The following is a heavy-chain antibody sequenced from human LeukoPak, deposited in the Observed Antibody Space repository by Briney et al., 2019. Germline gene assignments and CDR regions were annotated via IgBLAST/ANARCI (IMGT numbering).Heavy chain of an antibody. Sequence: GASLRLSCAASGFTFSSYAMSWVRQAPGKGLEWVSAISGSGGSTYYADSVKGRFTISRDNSKNTLYLQMNSLRAEDTAVYYCAKDLLVVPAAIRPPGWFDPWGQGTLVTVSS. D-gene: IGHD2-2*02. CDR1: GFTFSSYA. CDR3: AKDLLVVPAAIRPPGWFDP. CDR2: ISGSGGST. J-gene: IGHJ5*02. V-gene: IGHV3-23*01.